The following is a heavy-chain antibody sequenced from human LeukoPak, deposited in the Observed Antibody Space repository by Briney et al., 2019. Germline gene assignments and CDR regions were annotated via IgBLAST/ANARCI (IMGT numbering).Heavy chain of an antibody. CDR2: IYYSGST. Sequence: KPSETLSLTCTVSGGSISNYWSWIRQPPGKGLEWIGYIYYSGSTNYNPSLKSRVTISVDTSKNQFSLKLSSVTAADTAVYYCARGGYYGSGNDFRFDPWGQGTLVTVSS. V-gene: IGHV4-59*01. D-gene: IGHD3-10*01. J-gene: IGHJ5*02. CDR1: GGSISNY. CDR3: ARGGYYGSGNDFRFDP.